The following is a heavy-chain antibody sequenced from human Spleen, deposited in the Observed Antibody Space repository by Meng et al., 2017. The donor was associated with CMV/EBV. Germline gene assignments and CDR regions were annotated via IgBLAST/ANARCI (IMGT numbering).Heavy chain of an antibody. CDR2: ISSSSSYI. J-gene: IGHJ4*02. V-gene: IGHV3-21*03. CDR1: GFNFSPYS. CDR3: ATASGDYSDSSGFPN. Sequence: GESLKISCVASGFNFSPYSMNWVRQAPGKGLEWVSSISSSSSYIHYADSVTGRFTISRDNAKNSLFLQMNSLRAEDTAVYYCATASGDYSDSSGFPNWGQGTRVTVSS. D-gene: IGHD3-22*01.